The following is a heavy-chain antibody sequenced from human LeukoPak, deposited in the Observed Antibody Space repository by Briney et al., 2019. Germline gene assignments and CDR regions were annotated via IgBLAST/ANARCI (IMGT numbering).Heavy chain of an antibody. CDR3: ARGSVDTAMVDLDY. CDR2: ISAYNGNT. Sequence: ASVKVSCKDSGYTLTSYGISGVGQAPGQGIEWMGGISAYNGNTNYAQKLQDRVTMTTDTSTSTAYMELRSLRSDDTAVYYCARGSVDTAMVDLDYWGQGTLVTVSS. CDR1: GYTLTSYG. V-gene: IGHV1-18*01. J-gene: IGHJ4*02. D-gene: IGHD5-18*01.